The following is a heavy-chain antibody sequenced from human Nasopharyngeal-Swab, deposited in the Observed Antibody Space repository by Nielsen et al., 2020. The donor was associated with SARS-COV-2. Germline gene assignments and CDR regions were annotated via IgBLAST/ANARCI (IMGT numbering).Heavy chain of an antibody. CDR3: ASSSWDNWFDP. CDR2: IYYSGST. V-gene: IGHV4-39*07. Sequence: PGKGLEWIGSIYYSGSTYYNPSLKSRVTISVDTSKNQFSLKLSSVTAADTAVYYCASSSWDNWFDPWGQGTLVTVSS. J-gene: IGHJ5*02. D-gene: IGHD6-13*01.